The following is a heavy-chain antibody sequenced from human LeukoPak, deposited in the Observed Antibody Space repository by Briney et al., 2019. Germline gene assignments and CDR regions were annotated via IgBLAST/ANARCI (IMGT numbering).Heavy chain of an antibody. Sequence: GGSLRLSCAASGFTFSSYVMNWVRQAPGKGLEWVSSISGGGGSTYYAGFVKGRFTISRDNSMNTLYLQMNSLRAEDTAVYYCAKASGYTYGDFDYWGQGTLVTVSS. CDR2: ISGGGGST. V-gene: IGHV3-23*01. D-gene: IGHD5-18*01. CDR1: GFTFSSYV. CDR3: AKASGYTYGDFDY. J-gene: IGHJ4*02.